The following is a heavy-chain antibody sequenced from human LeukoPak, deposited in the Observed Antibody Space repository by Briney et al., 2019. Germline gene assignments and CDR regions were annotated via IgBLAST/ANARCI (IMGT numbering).Heavy chain of an antibody. CDR1: GVSTSNGIYY. V-gene: IGHV4-39*01. CDR3: ARHAEYNSGWYFYLDH. Sequence: SETLSLTCAVSGVSTSNGIYYWGWVRQLPGKGLGWIGSVYYGGSTYYNPSLRSRVTMSVDTSKNQFSLRLSSVTAADTAVYYCARHAEYNSGWYFYLDHWGQGILVTVSS. J-gene: IGHJ4*02. D-gene: IGHD6-19*01. CDR2: VYYGGST.